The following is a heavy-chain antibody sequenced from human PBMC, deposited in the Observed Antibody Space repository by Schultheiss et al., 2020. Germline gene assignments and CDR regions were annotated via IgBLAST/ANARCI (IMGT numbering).Heavy chain of an antibody. V-gene: IGHV4-61*08. CDR3: ARDSAYYDILTGYQEYYYYGMDV. CDR2: IYYSGST. CDR1: GGSISSGDYY. J-gene: IGHJ6*02. D-gene: IGHD3-9*01. Sequence: SATLSLTCTVSGGSISSGDYYWSWIRQPPGKGLEWIGYIYYSGSTNYNPSLKSRVTISVDTSKNQFSLKLSSVTAADTAVYYCARDSAYYDILTGYQEYYYYGMDVWGPGTTVTVAS.